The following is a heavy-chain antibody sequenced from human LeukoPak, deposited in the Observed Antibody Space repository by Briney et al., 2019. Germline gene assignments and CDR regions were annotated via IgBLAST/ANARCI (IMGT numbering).Heavy chain of an antibody. CDR2: IKQDGSGK. Sequence: GGSLRLSCAASGFTFSSYWMSWVRQAPGKGLEWVANIKQDGSGKYYVDSVKGRFTISRDNAKNSLYLQMNSLRAEDTAVYYCSQGGYNYYYWGQGTLVTVSS. D-gene: IGHD5-24*01. V-gene: IGHV3-7*01. CDR3: SQGGYNYYY. CDR1: GFTFSSYW. J-gene: IGHJ4*02.